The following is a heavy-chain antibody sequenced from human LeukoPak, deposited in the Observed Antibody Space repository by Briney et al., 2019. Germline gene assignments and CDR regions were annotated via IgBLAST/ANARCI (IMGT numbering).Heavy chain of an antibody. CDR2: INHSGST. CDR3: ARFSQQLGLDY. J-gene: IGHJ4*02. Sequence: SETLSLTCAVYGGSFSGYYWSWIRQPPGKGLEWIGEINHSGSTNYNPSLKSRVTISVDTSKNQFSLKLSSVTAADTAVYYCARFSQQLGLDYWGQGTLVTVSS. V-gene: IGHV4-34*01. CDR1: GGSFSGYY. D-gene: IGHD6-13*01.